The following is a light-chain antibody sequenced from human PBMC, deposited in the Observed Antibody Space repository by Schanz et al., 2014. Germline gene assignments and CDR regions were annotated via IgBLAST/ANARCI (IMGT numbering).Light chain of an antibody. CDR3: QHPRT. Sequence: DIQMTQSPSSLSASVGDRVTITCQASQDIRNHLNWYQQKPGNVPKLLIYDASNLETGVPSRFSGSGSGTEFTLTISSLQPDDFATYYCQHPRTFGQGTRLEI. CDR2: DAS. J-gene: IGKJ5*01. V-gene: IGKV1-33*01. CDR1: QDIRNH.